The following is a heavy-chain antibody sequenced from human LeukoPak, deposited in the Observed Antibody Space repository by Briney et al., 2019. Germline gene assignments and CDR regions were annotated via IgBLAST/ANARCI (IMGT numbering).Heavy chain of an antibody. V-gene: IGHV3-48*03. D-gene: IGHD5-24*01. Sequence: PGGSLRLSCAASGFTFSSYEMNWVRQAPGKGLEWVSYISSSGSTIYYADSVKGRFTISRDNAKNSLYLQMNSLRAEDTAVYHCARVRGGRWLQFGIDYWGQGTLVTVSS. CDR2: ISSSGSTI. J-gene: IGHJ4*02. CDR1: GFTFSSYE. CDR3: ARVRGGRWLQFGIDY.